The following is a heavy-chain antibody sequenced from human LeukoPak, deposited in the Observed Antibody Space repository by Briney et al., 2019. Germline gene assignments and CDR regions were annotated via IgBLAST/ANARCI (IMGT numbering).Heavy chain of an antibody. J-gene: IGHJ4*02. D-gene: IGHD2-15*01. V-gene: IGHV1-46*01. CDR2: INPSGGST. CDR3: ARDGPGSSSVVVVAATRYYFDY. CDR1: GYTFTGYY. Sequence: GASVKVSCKASGYTFTGYYMHWVRQAPGQGLEWMGIINPSGGSTSYAQKFQGRVTMTRDTSTSTVYMELSSLRSEDTAVYYCARDGPGSSSVVVVAATRYYFDYWGQGTLVTVSS.